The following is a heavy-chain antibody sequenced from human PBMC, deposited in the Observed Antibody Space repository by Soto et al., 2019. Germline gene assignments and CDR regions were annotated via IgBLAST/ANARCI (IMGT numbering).Heavy chain of an antibody. Sequence: EVQLVESGGGLVQPGGSLRLSCAASGFSFGSYWMNWVRHAPGKGLEWVAIIKKDGSERYYVDSVEGRFIISRDNVKNSLYLQMNSARAEDTAVYYCAGGAGWLIDYWGRGTLVIVSS. CDR3: AGGAGWLIDY. CDR2: IKKDGSER. V-gene: IGHV3-7*03. CDR1: GFSFGSYW. J-gene: IGHJ4*02. D-gene: IGHD3-22*01.